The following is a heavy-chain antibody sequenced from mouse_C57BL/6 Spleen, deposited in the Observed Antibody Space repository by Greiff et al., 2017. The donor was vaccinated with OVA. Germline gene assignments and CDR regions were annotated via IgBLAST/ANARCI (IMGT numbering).Heavy chain of an antibody. J-gene: IGHJ4*01. CDR3: ARKGTIYYGYDEGYYAMDY. CDR1: GFTFSDYG. CDR2: ISSGSSTI. Sequence: EVQRVESGGGLVKPGGSLKLSCAASGFTFSDYGMHWVRQAPEKGLEWVAYISSGSSTIYYADTVKGRFTISRDNAKNTLFLQMTSLRSEDTAMYYCARKGTIYYGYDEGYYAMDYWGQGTSVTVSS. V-gene: IGHV5-17*01. D-gene: IGHD2-2*01.